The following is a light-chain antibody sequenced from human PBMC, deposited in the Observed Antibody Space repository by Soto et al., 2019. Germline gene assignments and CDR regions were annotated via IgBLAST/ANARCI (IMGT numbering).Light chain of an antibody. CDR3: QQSYSTPGT. CDR2: AAS. V-gene: IGKV1-6*01. CDR1: QGIRHD. Sequence: GDRVTITCRASQGIRHDLGWYQQKPGKAPELLIYAASILQSGVPSRFSGSGSGTEFTLTISSLQPDDFATYYCQQSYSTPGTFGQGTRLEIK. J-gene: IGKJ5*01.